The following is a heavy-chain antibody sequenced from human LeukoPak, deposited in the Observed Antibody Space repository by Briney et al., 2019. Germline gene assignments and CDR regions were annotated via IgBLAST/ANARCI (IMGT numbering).Heavy chain of an antibody. J-gene: IGHJ4*02. CDR1: GFIFRDYA. Sequence: GGSLRLSCVASGFIFRDYAMSWVRQAPAGGLEWVSSLRGDGETFYTDSVKGRFTLSRDHSRDTVYLQLNNLRVEDTAVYYCAKASWVSSADAVLWGQGTLVTVS. CDR2: LRGDGET. V-gene: IGHV3-23*01. D-gene: IGHD3-16*01. CDR3: AKASWVSSADAVL.